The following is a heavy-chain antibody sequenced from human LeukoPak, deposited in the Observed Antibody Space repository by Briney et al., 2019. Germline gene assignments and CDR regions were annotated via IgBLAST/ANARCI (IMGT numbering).Heavy chain of an antibody. V-gene: IGHV3-7*03. J-gene: IGHJ4*02. CDR3: ARDGRPLDY. CDR1: GRRIIKK. Sequence: GGSLRLSCVDLGGRRIIKKKNWVRQAPGKGLEWVANIKQDGCEKYYVDSVKVRFTISSDNAENLLYLQMNSLRVEDTAVYYCARDGRPLDYWGQGTLVTVSS. CDR2: IKQDGCEK.